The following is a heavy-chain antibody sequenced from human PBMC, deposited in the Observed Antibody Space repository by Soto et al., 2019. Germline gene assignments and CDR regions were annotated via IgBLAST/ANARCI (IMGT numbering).Heavy chain of an antibody. J-gene: IGHJ6*03. V-gene: IGHV3-33*08. Sequence: GGSLRLSCAASGFTFSSYGMHWVRQAPGKGLEWVAVIWYDGSNKYYADSVKGRFTISRDNSKNTLYLQMNSLRAEDTAVYYCAREAPMTTPNRDYYYYYDMDVWGKGTTVTVSS. CDR3: AREAPMTTPNRDYYYYYDMDV. CDR1: GFTFSSYG. CDR2: IWYDGSNK. D-gene: IGHD2-15*01.